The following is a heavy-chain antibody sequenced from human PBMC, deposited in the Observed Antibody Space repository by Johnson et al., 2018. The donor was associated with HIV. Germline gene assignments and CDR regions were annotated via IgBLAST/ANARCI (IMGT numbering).Heavy chain of an antibody. Sequence: EVQLVESGGGLVQPGGSLRLSCAASGFTFSSYAMSWVRQAPGKGLEWVSAISGSGGSTYYADSVKGRFTISRDNAKNSLYLQMNSLRAEDTAVYYCARGYSGYDDAFDIWGQGTMVTVSS. CDR3: ARGYSGYDDAFDI. CDR1: GFTFSSYA. J-gene: IGHJ3*02. V-gene: IGHV3-23*04. CDR2: ISGSGGST. D-gene: IGHD5-12*01.